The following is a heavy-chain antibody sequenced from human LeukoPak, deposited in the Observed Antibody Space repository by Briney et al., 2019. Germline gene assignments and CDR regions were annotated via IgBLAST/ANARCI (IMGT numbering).Heavy chain of an antibody. CDR2: ITSSSSHI. CDR1: GFTFSSYE. J-gene: IGHJ4*02. D-gene: IGHD5-24*01. CDR3: ARDGRMATTDTEQFDY. V-gene: IGHV3-21*01. Sequence: GGSLRLSCAASGFTFSSYEMNWVRQAPGKGLEWVSSITSSSSHIYDADSVKGRFTISRDNAKNSLYLQMNSLRAEDTAVYYCARDGRMATTDTEQFDYWGQGTLVTVSS.